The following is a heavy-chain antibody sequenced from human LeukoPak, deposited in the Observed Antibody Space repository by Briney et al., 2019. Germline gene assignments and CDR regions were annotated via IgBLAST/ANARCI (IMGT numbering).Heavy chain of an antibody. CDR2: IYYSGST. D-gene: IGHD1-26*01. J-gene: IGHJ4*02. V-gene: IGHV4-59*01. Sequence: SETLSLTCSVSGYSISTSYYWSWIRQPPGKGLEWIGYIYYSGSTNYNPSLKSRVTISVDTSKNQFSLKLSSVTAADTAVYYCARGSGSFKRPFDYWGQGTLVTVSS. CDR1: GYSISTSYY. CDR3: ARGSGSFKRPFDY.